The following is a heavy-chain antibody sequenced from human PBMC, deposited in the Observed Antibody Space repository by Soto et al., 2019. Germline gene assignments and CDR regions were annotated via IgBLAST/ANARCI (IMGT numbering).Heavy chain of an antibody. D-gene: IGHD4-4*01. CDR2: VYYRGRS. Sequence: SETLSLSRTVAGGSVTNSSYYWGWIRQSPGKGLEWIGSVYYRGRSYSKLSSLGRGTIYVDTAKNQFSLSLNTVAASDTAVYLCVSQRTTVITQDYWG. CDR3: VSQRTTVITQDY. V-gene: IGHV4-39*01. CDR1: GGSVTNSSYY. J-gene: IGHJ4*01.